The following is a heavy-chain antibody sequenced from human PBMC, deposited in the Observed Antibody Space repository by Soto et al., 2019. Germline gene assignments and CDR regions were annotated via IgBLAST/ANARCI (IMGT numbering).Heavy chain of an antibody. D-gene: IGHD3-3*01. CDR1: GGSVSSGVYY. V-gene: IGHV4-61*08. J-gene: IGHJ4*02. CDR3: ARLRIPNFGVVTGHYFDY. CDR2: ISNSGST. Sequence: PSETLSLTCSVSGGSVSSGVYYWSWIRQPPGKGLELIGYISNSGSTNYSPSLTSRVAISLDRSRNQFSLKLTSVTAADTAVYYCARLRIPNFGVVTGHYFDYWGRGTLVPVSS.